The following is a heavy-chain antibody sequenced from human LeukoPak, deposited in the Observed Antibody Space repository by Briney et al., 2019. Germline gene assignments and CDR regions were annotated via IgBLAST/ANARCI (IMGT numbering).Heavy chain of an antibody. Sequence: GESLKISCKGSGYIFTSYWIGWVRQMPGKGLEWMGIIYPGDSDTTYSPSFQGQVTISADKSINTAYLHWSSLKASDTAMYYCARAGGDGYSGNWFDPWGQGTLVTVSS. CDR2: IYPGDSDT. J-gene: IGHJ5*02. CDR1: GYIFTSYW. D-gene: IGHD5-24*01. CDR3: ARAGGDGYSGNWFDP. V-gene: IGHV5-51*01.